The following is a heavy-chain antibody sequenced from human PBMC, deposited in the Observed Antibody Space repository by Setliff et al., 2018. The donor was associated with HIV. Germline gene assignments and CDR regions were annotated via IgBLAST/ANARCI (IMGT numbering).Heavy chain of an antibody. J-gene: IGHJ3*01. CDR2: ISYDGSKK. Sequence: GGSLRLSCAASGFTFSSYAMHWVRQAPGKGLEWVAVISYDGSKKYYADSVKGRFTISRDNAKNTLYLQMNSLRAEDTAVYYCARCRTNDYHGNDAFDFWGQGTMVTVSS. CDR1: GFTFSSYA. CDR3: ARCRTNDYHGNDAFDF. V-gene: IGHV3-30-3*01. D-gene: IGHD4-17*01.